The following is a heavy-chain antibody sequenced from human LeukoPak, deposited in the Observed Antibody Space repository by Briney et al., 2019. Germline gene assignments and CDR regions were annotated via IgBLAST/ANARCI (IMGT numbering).Heavy chain of an antibody. D-gene: IGHD3-22*01. CDR1: GFPFSSYA. CDR3: AKIRFYYDSSFDYWYFDL. J-gene: IGHJ2*01. Sequence: HPGGSLRLSCAASGFPFSSYAMGWVRQAPRKGLEWVSAITASSGGTYYADSVKGRFTISRDNSKNTLYLQINSLRAEDAAIYYCAKIRFYYDSSFDYWYFDLWGRGTLVTVSS. CDR2: ITASSGGT. V-gene: IGHV3-23*01.